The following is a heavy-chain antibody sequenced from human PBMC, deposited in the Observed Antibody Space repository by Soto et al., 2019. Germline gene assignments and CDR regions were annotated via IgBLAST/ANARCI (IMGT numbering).Heavy chain of an antibody. D-gene: IGHD3-22*01. CDR1: GGSFTSYA. CDR2: IIPIFGTA. J-gene: IGHJ3*02. Sequence: SVKVPCKAAGGSFTSYAINWGRQAPGQGLEWMGGIIPIFGTANYAQKFQGRVTITADKSTSTAYMELSSLKSEDTDVYYCARSSRPYYYDGPHAFDIWGQGTMVTVSS. V-gene: IGHV1-69*06. CDR3: ARSSRPYYYDGPHAFDI.